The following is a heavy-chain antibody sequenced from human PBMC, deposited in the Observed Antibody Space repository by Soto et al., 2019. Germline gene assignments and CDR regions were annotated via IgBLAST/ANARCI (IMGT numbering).Heavy chain of an antibody. J-gene: IGHJ5*02. CDR3: ARGTIFGVINH. Sequence: SSETLSLTCAISGGSIGSGGYSWSWIRQTPGKGLEWIGYIYHSESTYYNPSLKSRVIISVDRSKKQFSLKMTAVTAADTAVYYCARGTIFGVINHWGQGTLVTVS. D-gene: IGHD3-3*01. CDR2: IYHSEST. V-gene: IGHV4-30-2*01. CDR1: GGSIGSGGYS.